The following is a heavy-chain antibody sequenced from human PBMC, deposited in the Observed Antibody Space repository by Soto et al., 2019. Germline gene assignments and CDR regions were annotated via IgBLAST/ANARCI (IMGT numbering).Heavy chain of an antibody. CDR3: ARASAGALYDF. D-gene: IGHD6-13*01. V-gene: IGHV1-18*01. CDR1: GYIFTNYG. CDR2: ISGYNGYP. J-gene: IGHJ4*02. Sequence: QVQLVQSGAGVRMPGASVNVSCKTSGYIFTNYGVAWVRQAPGQGLELVAWISGYNGYPKHTQKFQGRVTVTTDTTTRTGYMELRNLRSDATAVYYCARASAGALYDFWGQGTRVTVSS.